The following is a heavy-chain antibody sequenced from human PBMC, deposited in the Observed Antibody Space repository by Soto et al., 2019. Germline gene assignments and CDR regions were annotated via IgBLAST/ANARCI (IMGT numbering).Heavy chain of an antibody. D-gene: IGHD3-10*01. Sequence: GGSLRLSCAGSGFTFTTYAMHWVRQAPGKGLEWVAVISYDGSNKYYADSVKGRFTISRDNSKNSLYLQMNSLRAEDTAVYYWARDGVIIYNGMDVWGQGTTVTVSS. CDR2: ISYDGSNK. J-gene: IGHJ6*02. V-gene: IGHV3-30-3*01. CDR3: ARDGVIIYNGMDV. CDR1: GFTFTTYA.